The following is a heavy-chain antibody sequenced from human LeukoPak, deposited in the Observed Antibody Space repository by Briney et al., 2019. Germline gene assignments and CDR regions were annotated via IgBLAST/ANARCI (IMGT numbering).Heavy chain of an antibody. J-gene: IGHJ4*02. CDR3: AREGQLCPFDY. CDR1: GGTFSSYA. V-gene: IGHV1-69*13. D-gene: IGHD2-2*01. CDR2: IIPIFGTA. Sequence: VASVKVSCTASGGTFSSYAISWVRQAPGQGLEWMEGIIPIFGTANYAQKFQGRVTITADESTSTAYMELSSLRSEDTAVYYCAREGQLCPFDYWGQGTLVTVSS.